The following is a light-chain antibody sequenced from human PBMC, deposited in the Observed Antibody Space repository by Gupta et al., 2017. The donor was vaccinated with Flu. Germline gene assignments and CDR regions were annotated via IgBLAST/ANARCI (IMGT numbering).Light chain of an antibody. J-gene: IGKJ2*01. CDR1: HNIDTN. Sequence: EIVLTQSPATLSVSPGGRATLSCSASHNIDTNLAWYQQMPGQTPRLLVYGASTRATNIPPKYGGSGAGTEFTLTISSLQSEDFAVYYCQQYSDWPYTFGQGTKLDIK. CDR2: GAS. CDR3: QQYSDWPYT. V-gene: IGKV3-15*01.